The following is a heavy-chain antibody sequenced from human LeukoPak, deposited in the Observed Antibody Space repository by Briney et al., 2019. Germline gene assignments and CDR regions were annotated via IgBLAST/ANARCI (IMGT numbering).Heavy chain of an antibody. J-gene: IGHJ4*02. Sequence: GGSLRLSCAASGLTFSDHYMEWVRQAPGKGLEWIGRTRNKPNSCTTEYAASVKGRFAISRDDSRNSLYLQMNSLKTEDTAVYYCATHAGMAAAGRVFDYWGRGTLVTVSS. V-gene: IGHV3-72*01. CDR2: TRNKPNSCTT. CDR3: ATHAGMAAAGRVFDY. D-gene: IGHD6-13*01. CDR1: GLTFSDHY.